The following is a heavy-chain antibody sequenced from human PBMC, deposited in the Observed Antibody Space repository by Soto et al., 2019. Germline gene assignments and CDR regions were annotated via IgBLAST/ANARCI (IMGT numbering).Heavy chain of an antibody. J-gene: IGHJ6*02. V-gene: IGHV1-69*13. CDR1: GGTFSSYA. CDR2: IIPIFGTA. D-gene: IGHD2-2*01. CDR3: AREDIVVVPAAMPYYYGMDV. Sequence: ASVKVSCKASGGTFSSYAISWVRQAPGQGLEWMGGIIPIFGTANYAQKFQGRVTITADESTSTAYMELSSLRSEDTAVYYCAREDIVVVPAAMPYYYGMDVWGQGTTVTVSS.